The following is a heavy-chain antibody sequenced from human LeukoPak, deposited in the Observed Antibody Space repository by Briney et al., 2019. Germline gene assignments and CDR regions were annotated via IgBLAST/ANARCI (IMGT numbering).Heavy chain of an antibody. V-gene: IGHV4-4*02. CDR3: ARTSSSGLVGGYYFDY. CDR2: IYRSGTT. CDR1: GGSISSTNW. D-gene: IGHD6-19*01. J-gene: IGHJ4*02. Sequence: PSGTLSLTCAVSGGSISSTNWWSWVRQPPGKGLEWIGEIYRSGTTNYKPSLKSRVTISVDTSKNQFSLKLSSVTAADTAVYYCARTSSSGLVGGYYFDYWGQGTLVTVSS.